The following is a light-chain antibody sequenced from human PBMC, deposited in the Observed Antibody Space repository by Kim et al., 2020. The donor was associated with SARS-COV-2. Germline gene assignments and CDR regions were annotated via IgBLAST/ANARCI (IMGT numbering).Light chain of an antibody. Sequence: GQKVTISCSGSSSNIEKNYVYWYQQLPGTAPKLLIFDNNQRPSWIPDRFSGSTSGTSATLGITGLQTGDEADYYCGTWDNSLSAMIFGGGTQLTVL. CDR1: SSNIEKNY. CDR2: DNN. CDR3: GTWDNSLSAMI. J-gene: IGLJ2*01. V-gene: IGLV1-51*01.